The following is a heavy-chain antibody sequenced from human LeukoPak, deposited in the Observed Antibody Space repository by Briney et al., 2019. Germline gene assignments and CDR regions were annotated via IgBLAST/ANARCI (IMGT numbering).Heavy chain of an antibody. J-gene: IGHJ4*02. Sequence: PGGSLRLSCAASGFTFSSYAMHWVRQAPGKGLEYVSAIGSTGGSTYYANSVKGRFTISRDNSKNTLFLQMGGLRAEDMAVYYCARVLYDSSAYYYDYWGQGTLVTVSS. V-gene: IGHV3-64*01. CDR3: ARVLYDSSAYYYDY. CDR1: GFTFSSYA. D-gene: IGHD3-22*01. CDR2: IGSTGGST.